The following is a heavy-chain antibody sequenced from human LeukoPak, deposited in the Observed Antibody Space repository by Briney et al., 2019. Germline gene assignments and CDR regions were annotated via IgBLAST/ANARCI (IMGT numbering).Heavy chain of an antibody. D-gene: IGHD6-13*01. CDR2: MNPNSGNT. J-gene: IGHJ5*02. V-gene: IGHV1-8*01. CDR1: GCTFTSYD. CDR3: ARGRPGGSSWYLFDP. Sequence: ASVKVSCKASGCTFTSYDINWVQQATGQGLEWMGWMNPNSGNTGYAQKFQGRVTMTRDTSISTAYMELSSLRSEDTAVYYCARGRPGGSSWYLFDPWGQGTLVTVSS.